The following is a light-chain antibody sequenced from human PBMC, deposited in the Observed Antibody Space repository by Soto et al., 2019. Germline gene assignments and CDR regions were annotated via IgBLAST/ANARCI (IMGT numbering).Light chain of an antibody. CDR2: GAS. J-gene: IGKJ4*01. CDR3: QQYYKWPLT. Sequence: EVVMTQSPATLSVSPGDRAAVSCRASQSVGSNLAWYQQKPGQAPRLLMYGASTRATGVPARFSGSESGTEFTLTISSLQSEDSAVYYCQQYYKWPLTFGGGTKVEIK. V-gene: IGKV3-15*01. CDR1: QSVGSN.